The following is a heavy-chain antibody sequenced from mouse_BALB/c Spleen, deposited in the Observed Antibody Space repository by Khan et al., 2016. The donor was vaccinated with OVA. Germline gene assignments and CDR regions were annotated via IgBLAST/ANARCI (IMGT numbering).Heavy chain of an antibody. J-gene: IGHJ3*01. CDR2: IDPSDSFT. CDR1: GYPLTSYW. V-gene: IGHV1-69*02. CDR3: GRSLHYGSSTWFAY. D-gene: IGHD1-1*01. Sequence: QVQLQQPGAELVKPGASVKLSCKASGYPLTSYWLHWVKQRPGQGLEWIGEIDPSDSFTNYNQKFKGKATVTVDKSSSTTYLQLSSLTSEDSAVCYCGRSLHYGSSTWFAYWGQGTLVTVSA.